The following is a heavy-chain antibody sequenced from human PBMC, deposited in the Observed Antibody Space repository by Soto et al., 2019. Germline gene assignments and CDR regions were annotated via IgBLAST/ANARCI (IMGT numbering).Heavy chain of an antibody. CDR1: GDSVSSNSAG. CDR2: TYYRSNWYN. D-gene: IGHD1-1*01. Sequence: PSQTLSLTCAISGDSVSSNSAGWNWIRQSPLKGLEWLGRTYYRSNWYNDYAVSVKSRITINADTSRNQFSLQLNSVTPEDTAVYYCARDNTNWYFDYGGQGTLVTVSS. V-gene: IGHV6-1*01. J-gene: IGHJ4*02. CDR3: ARDNTNWYFDY.